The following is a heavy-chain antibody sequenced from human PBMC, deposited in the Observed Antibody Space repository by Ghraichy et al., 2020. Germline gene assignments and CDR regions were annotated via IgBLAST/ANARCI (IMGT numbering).Heavy chain of an antibody. CDR2: INHSGST. J-gene: IGHJ6*02. CDR1: GGSFSGYY. CDR3: VRGRFTMVRGEDV. Sequence: SETLSLTCAVYGGSFSGYYWSWIRQPPGKGLEWIGEINHSGSTNYNPSLKSRVTISVDTSKNQFSLKLSSVTAADTAVYYCVRGRFTMVRGEDVWGQGTTVTVSS. V-gene: IGHV4-34*01. D-gene: IGHD3-10*01.